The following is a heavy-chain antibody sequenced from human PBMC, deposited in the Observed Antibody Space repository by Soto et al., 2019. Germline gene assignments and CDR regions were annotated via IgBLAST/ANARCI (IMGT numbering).Heavy chain of an antibody. CDR1: GYSFTIYC. J-gene: IGHJ4*02. CDR3: ARKNYYDSSGFFDY. Sequence: GESLKISCNGSGYSFTIYCIGWVLQMPGKGLEWMGIIYPGDSDTRYSPSFQGQVTISADKSISTAYLQWSSLKASDTAMYYCARKNYYDSSGFFDYWGQGTLVTVSS. D-gene: IGHD3-22*01. V-gene: IGHV5-51*01. CDR2: IYPGDSDT.